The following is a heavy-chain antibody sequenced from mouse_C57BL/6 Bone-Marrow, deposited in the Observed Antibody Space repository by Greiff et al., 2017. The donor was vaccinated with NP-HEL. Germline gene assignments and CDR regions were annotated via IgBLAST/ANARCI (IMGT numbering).Heavy chain of an antibody. CDR1: GYTFTSYW. V-gene: IGHV1-59*01. J-gene: IGHJ2*01. D-gene: IGHD1-1*01. CDR2: IDPSDSYT. CDR3: ATTVESSY. Sequence: VKLMESGAELVRPGTSVKLSCKASGYTFTSYWMHWVKQRPGQGLEWIGVIDPSDSYTNYNQKFKGKATLTVDTSSSTAYMQLSSLTSEDAAVYYCATTVESSYWGKGTTLTVAS.